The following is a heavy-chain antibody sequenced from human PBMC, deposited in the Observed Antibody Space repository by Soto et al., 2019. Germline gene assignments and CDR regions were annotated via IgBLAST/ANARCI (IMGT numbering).Heavy chain of an antibody. CDR1: GGSISSGGYY. D-gene: IGHD3-16*01. CDR2: IYYSGST. V-gene: IGHV4-31*03. Sequence: QAQLQESGPGLVKPSQTLSLTCTVSGGSISSGGYYWSWIRQHPGKGLEWIGDIYYSGSTYYNPSLNSRVTISVDTSKNQFSLKLSSVTAADTAVYYCARDWGRDGCFDYWGQGTLVTVSS. J-gene: IGHJ4*02. CDR3: ARDWGRDGCFDY.